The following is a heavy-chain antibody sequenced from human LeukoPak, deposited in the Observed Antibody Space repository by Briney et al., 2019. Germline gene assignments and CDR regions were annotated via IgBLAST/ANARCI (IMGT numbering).Heavy chain of an antibody. V-gene: IGHV1-2*02. CDR3: ARDRDAGYSYGLRWFDP. D-gene: IGHD5-18*01. CDR2: INPNSGGT. CDR1: GYTLTYLP. Sequence: ASVKVSCKVSGYTLTYLPINWVRQAPGQGLEWMGWINPNSGGTNYAQKFQGRVTMTRDTPISTAYMELSRLRSDDTAVYYCARDRDAGYSYGLRWFDPWGQGTLVTVSS. J-gene: IGHJ5*02.